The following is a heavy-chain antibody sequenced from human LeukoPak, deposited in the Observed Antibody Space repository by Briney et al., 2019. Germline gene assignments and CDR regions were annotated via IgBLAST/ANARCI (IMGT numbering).Heavy chain of an antibody. CDR3: ARARITIFGVVIPKTNWFDP. D-gene: IGHD3-3*01. Sequence: GASVKVSCKASGYTFTGYYMHWGRQAPGQGLEWMGWINPNSGGTNYAQKFQGRVTMTRDTSISTAYMELSRLRSDDTAVYYCARARITIFGVVIPKTNWFDPWGQGTLVTVSS. CDR2: INPNSGGT. V-gene: IGHV1-2*02. J-gene: IGHJ5*02. CDR1: GYTFTGYY.